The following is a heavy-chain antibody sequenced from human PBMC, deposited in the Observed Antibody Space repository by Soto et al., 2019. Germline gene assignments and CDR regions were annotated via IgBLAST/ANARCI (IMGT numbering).Heavy chain of an antibody. D-gene: IGHD2-2*01. V-gene: IGHV1-18*01. J-gene: IGHJ4*02. CDR2: ISAYNGNT. CDR3: ARRDCFSSSCYFKY. CDR1: GYTFTSYG. Sequence: ASVKVSCKASGYTFTSYGISWMRQAPGQGLEWMGWISAYNGNTNYAQKLQGRVTMTTDTSTSTAYMELRSLRSEDTAVYYCARRDCFSSSCYFKYWGQGTLVTVSS.